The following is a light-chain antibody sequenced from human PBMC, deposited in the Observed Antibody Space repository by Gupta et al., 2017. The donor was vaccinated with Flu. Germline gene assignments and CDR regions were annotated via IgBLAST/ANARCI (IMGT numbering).Light chain of an antibody. V-gene: IGKV1-33*01. J-gene: IGKJ2*01. CDR3: QQYDNLPYT. CDR1: QDISYY. CDR2: DAS. Sequence: PSSLSASVGDRVSITCQASQDISYYLNWYQETPGKAPKLMNYDASNFETGVPSRFSGSGSGTDFTFTISSLQPEDIATYYCQQYDNLPYTFGQGTKLEIK.